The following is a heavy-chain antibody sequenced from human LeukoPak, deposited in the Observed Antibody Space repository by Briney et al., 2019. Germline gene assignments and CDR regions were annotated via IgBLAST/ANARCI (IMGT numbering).Heavy chain of an antibody. CDR1: GYSISSGYY. CDR2: IYHSGST. J-gene: IGHJ5*02. Sequence: SETLSLTCTVSGYSISSGYYWGWIRQPPGKGLEWIGSIYHSGSTYYNPSLKSRVTISVDTSKNQFSLKLSSVTAADTAVYYCARGRPVLRFLEWGKRNWFDPWGQGTLVTVSS. CDR3: ARGRPVLRFLEWGKRNWFDP. V-gene: IGHV4-38-2*02. D-gene: IGHD3-3*01.